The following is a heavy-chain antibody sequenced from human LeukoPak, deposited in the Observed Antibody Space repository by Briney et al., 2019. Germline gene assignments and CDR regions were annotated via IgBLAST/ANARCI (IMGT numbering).Heavy chain of an antibody. CDR1: GGSISSYY. CDR2: IYYSGST. V-gene: IGHV4-39*01. Sequence: SETLSLTCTVSGGSISSYYWGWIRQPPGKGLEWIGSIYYSGSTYYNPSLKSRVTISVDTSKNQFSLKLSSVTAADTAVYYCARIEAAAGTGLDYWGQGTLVTVSS. D-gene: IGHD6-13*01. CDR3: ARIEAAAGTGLDY. J-gene: IGHJ4*02.